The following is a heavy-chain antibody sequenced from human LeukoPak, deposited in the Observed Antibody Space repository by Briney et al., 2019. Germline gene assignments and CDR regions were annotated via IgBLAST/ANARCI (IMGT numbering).Heavy chain of an antibody. CDR3: ARRDYDSSGYYYNWFDP. V-gene: IGHV4-39*01. CDR1: GGSFTSNAYY. Sequence: PSETLSLTCTVSGGSFTSNAYYWGWIRQPPGKGLEWIGSIYYSGSTHYNPSLKSRVTISVDTSKNQFSLKLSSVTAADTAVYYCARRDYDSSGYYYNWFDPWGQGTLVTVSS. CDR2: IYYSGST. J-gene: IGHJ5*02. D-gene: IGHD3-22*01.